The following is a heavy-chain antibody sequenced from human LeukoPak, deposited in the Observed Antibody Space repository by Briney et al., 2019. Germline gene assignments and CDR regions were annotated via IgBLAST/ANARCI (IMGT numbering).Heavy chain of an antibody. D-gene: IGHD3-9*01. CDR1: GGSISSYY. CDR2: IYYSGST. V-gene: IGHV4-59*01. Sequence: PSETLSLTCTVSGGSISSYYWSWIRQPPGKGLEWIGYIYYSGSTNYNPSLKSRVTISVDTSKNQFSLKLSSVTAADTAVYYCAREGARYSSDYWGQGTLVTVSS. CDR3: AREGARYSSDY. J-gene: IGHJ4*02.